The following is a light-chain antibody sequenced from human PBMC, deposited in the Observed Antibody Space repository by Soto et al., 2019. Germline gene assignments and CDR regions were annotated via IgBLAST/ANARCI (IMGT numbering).Light chain of an antibody. J-gene: IGLJ2*01. CDR3: ATWDYSLTGEV. CDR1: SSNIGNNY. V-gene: IGLV1-51*01. CDR2: DNN. Sequence: QSVLTQPPSVSAAPGQTVTISCSGSSSNIGNNYVSWYQQLPGTAPKLLIYDNNKRPSGIPDRFSGSKSGTSGTLDLTGLQTGEEADYYCATWDYSLTGEVFGVGTKLTVL.